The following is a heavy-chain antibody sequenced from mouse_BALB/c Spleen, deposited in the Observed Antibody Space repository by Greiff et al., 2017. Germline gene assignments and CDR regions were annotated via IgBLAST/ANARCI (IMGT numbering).Heavy chain of an antibody. V-gene: IGHV1-80*01. Sequence: QVQLKESGAELVRPGSSVKISCKASGYAFSSYWMNWVKQRPGQGLEWIGQIYPGDGDTNYNGKFKGKATLTADKSSSTAYMQLSSLTSEDSAVYFCARDGYFYYWGQGTTLTVSS. J-gene: IGHJ2*01. D-gene: IGHD2-3*01. CDR3: ARDGYFYY. CDR2: IYPGDGDT. CDR1: GYAFSSYW.